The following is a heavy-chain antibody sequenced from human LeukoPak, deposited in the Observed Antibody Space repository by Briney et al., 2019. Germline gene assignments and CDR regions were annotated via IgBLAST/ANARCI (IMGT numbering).Heavy chain of an antibody. CDR2: INPNTGST. J-gene: IGHJ4*02. V-gene: IGHV1-2*02. CDR3: AREKIAASMGYPDS. D-gene: IGHD2-15*01. CDR1: GYTFTAYS. Sequence: ASVKVSCKASGYTFTAYSIHWVRQAPGQRFEWMGWINPNTGSTNYAQRFQGRVTMTRVTSISTAYMEINRLTSDDTALYYCAREKIAASMGYPDSWGQGTLVTVSS.